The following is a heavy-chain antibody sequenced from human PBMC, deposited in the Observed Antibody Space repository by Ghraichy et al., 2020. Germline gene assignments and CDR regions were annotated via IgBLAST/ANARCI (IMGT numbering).Heavy chain of an antibody. CDR3: AKSKTKTTVTTYYFDF. V-gene: IGHV3-9*01. CDR2: ISGDGGST. D-gene: IGHD4-11*01. J-gene: IGHJ4*02. Sequence: GGSLRLSCAASGFTLDDYAMHWVRQAPGKGLEWVSGISGDGGSTRYADSVKGRFTISRDTANNSLYLQMNSLRTEDTALYYCAKSKTKTTVTTYYFDFWGQGTLVTVSS. CDR1: GFTLDDYA.